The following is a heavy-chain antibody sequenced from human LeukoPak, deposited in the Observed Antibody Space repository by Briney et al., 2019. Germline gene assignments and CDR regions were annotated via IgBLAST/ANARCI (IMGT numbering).Heavy chain of an antibody. Sequence: PGGSLRFSCAASGFTFINAWMTWVRQAPGKGLEWVAHIKSITDGGTTDFAAALKGRFTISRDDLKNTLYLQMISLKTEDTAVYFCTTGKDFYNYYFYYYMDVWGKGTTVTVSS. CDR2: IKSITDGGTT. D-gene: IGHD1-1*01. CDR3: TTGKDFYNYYFYYYMDV. CDR1: GFTFINAW. J-gene: IGHJ6*03. V-gene: IGHV3-15*01.